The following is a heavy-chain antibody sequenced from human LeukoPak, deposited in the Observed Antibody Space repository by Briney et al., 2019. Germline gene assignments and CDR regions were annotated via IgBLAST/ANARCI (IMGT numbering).Heavy chain of an antibody. V-gene: IGHV3-23*01. CDR1: VFSFSIHG. Sequence: PGVCLRLSCAASVFSFSIHGRHWVPQAPGKGLEWVSAISGRGGSTYYADSVKGRFTISRDNSKNTLYLQMNSLRAEDTAVYYCAKDSLRDLHPYYFDYWGQGTLVTVSS. CDR2: ISGRGGST. J-gene: IGHJ4*02. D-gene: IGHD4-11*01. CDR3: AKDSLRDLHPYYFDY.